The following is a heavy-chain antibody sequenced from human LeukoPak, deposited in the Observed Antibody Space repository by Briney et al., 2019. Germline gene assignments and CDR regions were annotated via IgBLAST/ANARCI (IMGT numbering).Heavy chain of an antibody. CDR2: ISGSGGST. D-gene: IGHD3-22*01. J-gene: IGHJ4*02. Sequence: PGGSLRLSCAASGFTFSSYAMSWVRQAPGKGLEWVSAISGSGGSTYYADSVKGRFTISRDNSKNTLYLQMNSLRAEDTAVYYCAKDAYYYDSSGYYAAIDYWGRGTLVTVSS. V-gene: IGHV3-23*01. CDR1: GFTFSSYA. CDR3: AKDAYYYDSSGYYAAIDY.